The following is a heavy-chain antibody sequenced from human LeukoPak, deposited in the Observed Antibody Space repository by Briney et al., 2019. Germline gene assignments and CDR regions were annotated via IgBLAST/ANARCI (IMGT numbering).Heavy chain of an antibody. D-gene: IGHD3-22*01. CDR3: ARTHYDSGFLTQDWFDP. CDR1: GGSISSYY. J-gene: IGHJ5*02. V-gene: IGHV4-4*07. Sequence: SETLSLTCTVSGGSISSYYWSWIRQPAGKGLEWIGRIYTSGSTNYNPSLKSRVTMSVDTSKNQFSLKLSSVTAADTAVYYCARTHYDSGFLTQDWFDPWGQGTLVTVSS. CDR2: IYTSGST.